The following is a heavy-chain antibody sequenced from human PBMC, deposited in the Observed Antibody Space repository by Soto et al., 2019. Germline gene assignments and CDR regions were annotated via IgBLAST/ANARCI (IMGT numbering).Heavy chain of an antibody. Sequence: PSEALSLTCGDSGGSISSSKWWSCVRQPPGKGLEWIGEIYHSGSTNYNPSLKSRVTISVDKSKNQFSLKLSSVTAADTAVYYCARDGVIAAAGHYYYYYGMDVWGQGTTVT. CDR3: ARDGVIAAAGHYYYYYGMDV. CDR2: IYHSGST. J-gene: IGHJ6*02. V-gene: IGHV4-4*02. D-gene: IGHD6-13*01. CDR1: GGSISSSKW.